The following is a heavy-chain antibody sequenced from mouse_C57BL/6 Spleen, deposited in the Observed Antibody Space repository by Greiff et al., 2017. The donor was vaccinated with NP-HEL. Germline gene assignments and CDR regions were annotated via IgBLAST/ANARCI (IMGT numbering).Heavy chain of an antibody. D-gene: IGHD1-1*01. J-gene: IGHJ1*03. CDR2: IYPGDGDT. Sequence: QVQLKQSGPELVKPGASVKISCKASGYAFSSSWMNWVKQRPGQGLEWIGRIYPGDGDTNYNGKFKGKATLTADKSSSTAYMQLSSLTSEDSAVYFCANYYGSRRYCDVWGTGTTVTVSS. CDR3: ANYYGSRRYCDV. V-gene: IGHV1-82*01. CDR1: GYAFSSSW.